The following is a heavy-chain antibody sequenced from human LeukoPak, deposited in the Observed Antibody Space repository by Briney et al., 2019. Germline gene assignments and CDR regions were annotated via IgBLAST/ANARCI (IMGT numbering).Heavy chain of an antibody. Sequence: GGSLRLSCAASGLTFSRYWMTWFRQAPGKGLEWVANIKQDGSEKYYVDSVKGRFTISRDNADRSLYLQMNSLRAEDTAVYYCARDMGYCSSTSCSNDYWGQGTLVTVSS. D-gene: IGHD2-2*01. CDR1: GLTFSRYW. CDR3: ARDMGYCSSTSCSNDY. CDR2: IKQDGSEK. J-gene: IGHJ4*02. V-gene: IGHV3-7*01.